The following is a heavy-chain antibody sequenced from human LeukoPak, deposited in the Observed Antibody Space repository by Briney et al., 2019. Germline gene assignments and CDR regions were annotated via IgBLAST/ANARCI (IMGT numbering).Heavy chain of an antibody. D-gene: IGHD4-17*01. CDR3: AKDLGVTTRNNWFDP. J-gene: IGHJ5*02. V-gene: IGHV3-23*01. CDR1: GFTFSSYA. Sequence: GGSLRLSCAASGFTFSSYAMSWVRQAPGKGLVWVSDISGNGGSTYYADSVKGRFTISRDNSKNTLYLQMNSLRAEDTAVYYCAKDLGVTTRNNWFDPWGQGTLVTVSS. CDR2: ISGNGGST.